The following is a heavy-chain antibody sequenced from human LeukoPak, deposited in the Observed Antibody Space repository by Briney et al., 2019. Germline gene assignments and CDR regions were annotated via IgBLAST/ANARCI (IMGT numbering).Heavy chain of an antibody. Sequence: GGSLRLSCAASGFTFSSYTINWVRQAPGKGLEWVSYISSTSTTIYYADSVKGRFIISRHNAKNSPYLQMNSLRAEDTAVYYCARGPLWFGEDAFDIWGQGTMVTVSS. CDR3: ARGPLWFGEDAFDI. CDR1: GFTFSSYT. V-gene: IGHV3-48*01. CDR2: ISSTSTTI. J-gene: IGHJ3*02. D-gene: IGHD3-10*01.